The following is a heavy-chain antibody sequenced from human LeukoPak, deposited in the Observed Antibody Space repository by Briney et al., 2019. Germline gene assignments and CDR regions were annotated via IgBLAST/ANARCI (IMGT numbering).Heavy chain of an antibody. V-gene: IGHV3-21*01. CDR1: GFTFSSYS. Sequence: GGSLRLSCAASGFTFSSYSMNWVRQAPGKGLEWVSSISSSSSYIYYADSVKGRFTISRDNAKNSLYLQMNSLRAEDTAVYYCARRLGGEDAFDIWGQGTMVTVSS. J-gene: IGHJ3*02. D-gene: IGHD4-17*01. CDR2: ISSSSSYI. CDR3: ARRLGGEDAFDI.